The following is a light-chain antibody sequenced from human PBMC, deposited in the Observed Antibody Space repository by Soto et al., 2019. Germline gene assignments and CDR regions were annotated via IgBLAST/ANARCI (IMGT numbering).Light chain of an antibody. J-gene: IGLJ2*01. CDR1: SSNIGSNY. Sequence: QSVLTQPPSASGTPGQRVTISCSGSSSNIGSNYVYWYQQLPGTAPKLLIYRSTQRPLGVPDRFSASMSGTSASLAISGLRSEDEADYYCASWDGSLVFGGGTKLTVL. CDR3: ASWDGSLV. CDR2: RST. V-gene: IGLV1-47*01.